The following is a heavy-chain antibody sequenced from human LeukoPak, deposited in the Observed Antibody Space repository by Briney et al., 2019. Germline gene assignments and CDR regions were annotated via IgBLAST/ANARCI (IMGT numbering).Heavy chain of an antibody. CDR2: ISGSGRNI. CDR1: GFTFRDYY. D-gene: IGHD4-17*01. Sequence: GGSLRLSCEASGFTFRDYYMTWIRQAPGKGLEWLLYISGSGRNIYYADSVRGRFTVSRDNAKNSLFLQMNSLRVEDTGVYYCIVFGDSNHWGQGTLVTVSS. CDR3: IVFGDSNH. V-gene: IGHV3-11*01. J-gene: IGHJ5*02.